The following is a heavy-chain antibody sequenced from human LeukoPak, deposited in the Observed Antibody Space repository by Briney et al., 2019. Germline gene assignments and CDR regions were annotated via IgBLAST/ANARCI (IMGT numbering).Heavy chain of an antibody. CDR2: IHSGGTT. J-gene: IGHJ4*02. V-gene: IGHV3-66*01. CDR3: ASDTAMAYFDY. Sequence: GGSLRLSCAASGFTVSSNYVSWVRQAPGKGLEWVSVIHSGGTTYYADSVKGRFTISRDSSKNTVYLQMDSLGAEDTAVYYCASDTAMAYFDYWGQGTLVTVSS. D-gene: IGHD5-18*01. CDR1: GFTVSSNY.